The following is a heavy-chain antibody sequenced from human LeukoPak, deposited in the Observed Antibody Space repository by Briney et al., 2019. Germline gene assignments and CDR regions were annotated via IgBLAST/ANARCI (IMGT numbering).Heavy chain of an antibody. V-gene: IGHV3-11*01. J-gene: IGHJ6*03. Sequence: GGSLRLSCAASGFTFSDYYMSWIRQAPGKGLEWVSYISSSGSTIYYADSVKGRFTISRDNSKNTLYLQMNSLRAEDTAVYYCAKDSPRSGWSVTYYYMDVWGKGTTVTISS. D-gene: IGHD6-19*01. CDR1: GFTFSDYY. CDR3: AKDSPRSGWSVTYYYMDV. CDR2: ISSSGSTI.